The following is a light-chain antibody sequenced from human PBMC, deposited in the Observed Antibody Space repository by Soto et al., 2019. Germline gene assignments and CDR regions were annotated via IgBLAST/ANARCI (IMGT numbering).Light chain of an antibody. CDR1: SSDVGGYNY. CDR3: SSYAGSKTL. J-gene: IGLJ2*01. Sequence: QSVLTQPPSASGSPGQSLTISCTGTSSDVGGYNYVSWYQQHPGKAPKLMICEVTKRPSGVPDRFSGSKSGNTASLTVSGLQAEDEADYYCSSYAGSKTLFGGGTKLTVL. V-gene: IGLV2-8*01. CDR2: EVT.